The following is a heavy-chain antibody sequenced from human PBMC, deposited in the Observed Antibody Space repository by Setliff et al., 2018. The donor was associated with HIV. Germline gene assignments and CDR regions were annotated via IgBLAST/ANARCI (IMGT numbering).Heavy chain of an antibody. V-gene: IGHV1-18*01. J-gene: IGHJ3*02. CDR3: ARGHYNFWSGYYDSRFPNPIDAFDI. D-gene: IGHD3-3*01. CDR2: ISAYNGNT. Sequence: ASVKVSCKASGYTFSSYGIRWVRQAPGQGVEWMGWISAYNGNTNYAQKLQGRVTMTTDTSTSTAYMELRSLRSDDTAVYYCARGHYNFWSGYYDSRFPNPIDAFDIWGQGTMVTVTS. CDR1: GYTFSSYG.